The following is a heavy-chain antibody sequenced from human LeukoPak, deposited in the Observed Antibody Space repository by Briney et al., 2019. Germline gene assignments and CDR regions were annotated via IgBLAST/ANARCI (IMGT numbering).Heavy chain of an antibody. CDR1: GGSISSGGYS. J-gene: IGHJ3*02. Sequence: SETLSLTCAVSGGSISSGGYSWSWIRQPPGKGLEWIGYIYHSGSTYYNPSLKSRVTISVDRSKNQFSLKLSSVTAADTAVYYCARYYYDSSGCDAFDIWGQGTMVTVSS. CDR2: IYHSGST. V-gene: IGHV4-30-2*01. CDR3: ARYYYDSSGCDAFDI. D-gene: IGHD3-22*01.